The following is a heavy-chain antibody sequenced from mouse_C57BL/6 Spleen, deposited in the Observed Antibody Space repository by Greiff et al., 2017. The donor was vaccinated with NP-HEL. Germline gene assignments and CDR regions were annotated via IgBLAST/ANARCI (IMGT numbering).Heavy chain of an antibody. D-gene: IGHD1-1*01. CDR3: ARQGTTVVARAMDY. V-gene: IGHV5-17*01. CDR2: ISSGSSTI. J-gene: IGHJ4*01. Sequence: EVKLQESGGGLVKPGGSLKLSCAASGFTFSDYGMHWVRQAPEKGLEWVAYISSGSSTIYYAETVKGRFTISRDNAKNTLFLQMTSLRSEDTAMYYCARQGTTVVARAMDYWGQGTSVTVSS. CDR1: GFTFSDYG.